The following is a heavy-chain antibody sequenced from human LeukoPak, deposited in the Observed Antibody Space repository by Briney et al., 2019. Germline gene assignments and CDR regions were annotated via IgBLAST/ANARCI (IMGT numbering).Heavy chain of an antibody. CDR2: MYSSGSP. J-gene: IGHJ6*03. CDR3: ASSSSSKYYYYYYMDV. V-gene: IGHV4-4*07. D-gene: IGHD6-6*01. CDR1: GGSISDYY. Sequence: SETLSLTCNVSGGSISDYYWHWIRQPAGKGLEWIGFMYSSGSPYYNPSLKSRVTISVDTSKNQFSLKLSSVTAADTAVYYCASSSSSKYYYYYYMDVWGKGTTVTVSS.